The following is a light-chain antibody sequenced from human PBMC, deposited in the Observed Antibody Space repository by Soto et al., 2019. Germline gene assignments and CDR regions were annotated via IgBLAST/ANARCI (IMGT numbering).Light chain of an antibody. Sequence: DTQMTQSPPTLSASVGDRVTITCRASQSISSWLAWYQQKPGKAPKLLIYDASSLETGVPSRFSGSGSGTEFTLTISSLQPDDCATYYCQQYNSNLYTFGLGTKLEIK. J-gene: IGKJ2*01. CDR3: QQYNSNLYT. V-gene: IGKV1-5*01. CDR2: DAS. CDR1: QSISSW.